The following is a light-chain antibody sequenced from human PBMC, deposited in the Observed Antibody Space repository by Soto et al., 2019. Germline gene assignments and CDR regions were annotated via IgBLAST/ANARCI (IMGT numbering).Light chain of an antibody. CDR1: QSIVTD. V-gene: IGKV3-15*01. Sequence: EIVMTQSPATLSVSPGERATLSCRASQSIVTDLAWYQQKPGQAPRLLIYRASTRATGIPSRFSGSGSGAAFSLPISSLQSEDFAVYYCQQYDQWPWTFGQGTKVEIK. J-gene: IGKJ1*01. CDR3: QQYDQWPWT. CDR2: RAS.